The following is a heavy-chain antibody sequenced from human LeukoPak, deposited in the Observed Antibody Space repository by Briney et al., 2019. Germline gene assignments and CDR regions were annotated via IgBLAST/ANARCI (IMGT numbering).Heavy chain of an antibody. CDR3: ASSDGQPPRFDSSYDVFDY. V-gene: IGHV4-4*02. CDR2: IYHSGRT. Sequence: PSETLSLTCAVSGGSIISGNWWSWVRQPPGKGLEWIGEIYHSGRTNYNPSLKSRVTISLDKSKNQFTLNLSSVTAADTALYYCASSDGQPPRFDSSYDVFDYWGQGTLVTVSS. J-gene: IGHJ4*02. D-gene: IGHD5-12*01. CDR1: GGSIISGNW.